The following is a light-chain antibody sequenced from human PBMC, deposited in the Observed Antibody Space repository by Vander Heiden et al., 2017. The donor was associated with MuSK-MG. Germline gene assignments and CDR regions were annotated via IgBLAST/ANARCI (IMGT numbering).Light chain of an antibody. V-gene: IGLV1-40*01. CDR1: SSNIGAGYD. CDR3: QSYDSSLSGWV. CDR2: GNS. J-gene: IGLJ3*02. Sequence: QSVLTQPPSVSGAPGQRVTISCTGSSSNIGAGYDVHWYQQRPGTAPKLLIYGNSNRPSGVPDRFSGSKSGTSASLAITGLQAEDEADYYCQSYDSSLSGWVFGGGTKLTVL.